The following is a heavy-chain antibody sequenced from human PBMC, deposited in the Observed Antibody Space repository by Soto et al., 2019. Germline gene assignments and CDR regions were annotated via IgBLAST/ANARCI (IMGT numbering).Heavy chain of an antibody. CDR2: ISSSSSYI. D-gene: IGHD6-19*01. V-gene: IGHV3-21*01. Sequence: EVQLVESGGGLVKPGGSLRLSCAASGFTFSSYSMNWVRQAPGKGLEWVSSISSSSSYIYYADSVKGRFTISRDNAKNSLYLQMNSLRAEDTAVYYCASLSAVAGLYYYYGMDVWGQGTTVTVSS. CDR1: GFTFSSYS. CDR3: ASLSAVAGLYYYYGMDV. J-gene: IGHJ6*02.